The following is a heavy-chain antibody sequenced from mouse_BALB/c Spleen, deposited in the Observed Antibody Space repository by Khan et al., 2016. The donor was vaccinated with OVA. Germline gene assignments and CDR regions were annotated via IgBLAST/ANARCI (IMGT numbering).Heavy chain of an antibody. V-gene: IGHV1-7*01. CDR3: TRDRTEY. CDR1: GYTFTTYW. Sequence: QVQLQQSGAELAKPGASVKMSCKASGYTFTTYWMHWVKQRPGQGLEWIGYINPTSGYTDYNDKFKDRATLSADKSSSTAYMQLNSLTSEDSAVYYCTRDRTEYWGQGTTLTVSS. J-gene: IGHJ2*01. CDR2: INPTSGYT.